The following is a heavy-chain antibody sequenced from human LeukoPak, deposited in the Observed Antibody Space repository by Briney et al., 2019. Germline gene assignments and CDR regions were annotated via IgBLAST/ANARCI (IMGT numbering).Heavy chain of an antibody. Sequence: SETLSLTCTVSGGSISSSSYYWGWIRQPPGKGLEWIGSIYYSGSTYYNPSLKSRVTISVDTSKDQFSLKLSSVTAADTAVYYCARDVIAAAGTYNWFDPWGQGTLVTVSS. J-gene: IGHJ5*02. CDR2: IYYSGST. D-gene: IGHD6-13*01. CDR3: ARDVIAAAGTYNWFDP. CDR1: GGSISSSSYY. V-gene: IGHV4-39*07.